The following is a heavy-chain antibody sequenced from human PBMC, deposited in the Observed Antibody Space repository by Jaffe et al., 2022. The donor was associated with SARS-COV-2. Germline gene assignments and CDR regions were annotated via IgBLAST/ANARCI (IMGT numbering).Heavy chain of an antibody. CDR1: GGSISTNNYY. CDR3: ARSISMTPGFSNWFGP. D-gene: IGHD6-6*01. Sequence: QLQLQESGPGLVKPSETLSLTCTVSGGSISTNNYYWGWIRQPPGKGLEWIATIYYSGNSYYNPSLKSRVIISVDTSKNQFSLRLNSVTAADTAVYYCARSISMTPGFSNWFGPWGQGVLVTVSS. CDR2: IYYSGNS. J-gene: IGHJ5*02. V-gene: IGHV4-39*01.